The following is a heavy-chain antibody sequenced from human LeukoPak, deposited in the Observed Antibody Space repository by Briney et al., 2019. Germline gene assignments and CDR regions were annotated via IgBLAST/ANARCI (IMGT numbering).Heavy chain of an antibody. J-gene: IGHJ6*02. D-gene: IGHD1-26*01. CDR3: AGSNYYTVDF. CDR1: GFTSSDYY. Sequence: GGSLRLSCAASGFTSSDYYMTWIRQPPGKGPEWISYISSSGGTTTYVDSVKGRFTISRDNAKNSLYLQMNSLRADDTAVYYCAGSNYYTVDFWGQGTAVTVSS. CDR2: ISSSGGTT. V-gene: IGHV3-11*01.